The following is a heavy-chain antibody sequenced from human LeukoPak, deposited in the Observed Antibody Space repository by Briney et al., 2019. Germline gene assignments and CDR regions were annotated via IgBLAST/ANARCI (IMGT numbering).Heavy chain of an antibody. D-gene: IGHD3/OR15-3a*01. Sequence: PVASVKVSCKTSGYTFMNYDINWVRQATGQGLEWMGWMNLKSLNTGYGQEFQGRVTMTRNTPISTAYMELSSLRSEDTAVYYCARALSWTTESYYYMDVWGKGTTVTVSS. V-gene: IGHV1-8*02. CDR3: ARALSWTTESYYYMDV. J-gene: IGHJ6*03. CDR2: MNLKSLNT. CDR1: GYTFMNYD.